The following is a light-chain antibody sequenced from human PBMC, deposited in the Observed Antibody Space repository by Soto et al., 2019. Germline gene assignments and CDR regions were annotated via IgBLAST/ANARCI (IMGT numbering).Light chain of an antibody. CDR1: QSFSSSA. Sequence: EIVLTQSPGTLSLSPGERATLSCRASQSFSSSALAWYQQKPGQAPRLLIYGTSSRATGIPDRFSGSGSGTDFTLTISRLEPKDFAVYYCQQYGSSPETFGQGTKVEIK. CDR3: QQYGSSPET. CDR2: GTS. V-gene: IGKV3-20*01. J-gene: IGKJ1*01.